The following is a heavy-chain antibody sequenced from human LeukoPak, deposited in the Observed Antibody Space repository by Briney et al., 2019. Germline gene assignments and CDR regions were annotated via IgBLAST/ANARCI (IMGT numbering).Heavy chain of an antibody. J-gene: IGHJ2*01. CDR2: IYHSGST. CDR1: GGSISSSNW. CDR3: AAATVVTDWYFDL. V-gene: IGHV4-4*02. Sequence: SETLSLTCAVSGGSISSSNWWSWVRQPPGKGLEWIGEIYHSGSTNYNPSLKSRVTISVDKSKNQFSLKLSSVTAADTAVYYCAAATVVTDWYFDLWGRGTLVTVSS. D-gene: IGHD4-23*01.